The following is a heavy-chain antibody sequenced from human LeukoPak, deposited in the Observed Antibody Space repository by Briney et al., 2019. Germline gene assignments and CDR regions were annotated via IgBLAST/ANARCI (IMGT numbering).Heavy chain of an antibody. CDR3: ARGCCSSTSCYALGY. Sequence: GRSLRLSCAASGFTFSSYAMHWVRQAPGKGLEWVAVISYDGSNKYYADSVKGRFTISRDNSKNTLYLQMNSLRAEDTAVYYCARGCCSSTSCYALGYWGQGTLVTVSS. D-gene: IGHD2-2*01. V-gene: IGHV3-30*04. CDR2: ISYDGSNK. J-gene: IGHJ4*02. CDR1: GFTFSSYA.